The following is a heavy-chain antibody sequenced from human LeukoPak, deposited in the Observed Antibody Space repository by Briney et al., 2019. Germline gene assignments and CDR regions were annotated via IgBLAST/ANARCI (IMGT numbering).Heavy chain of an antibody. CDR2: INKDGSQK. CDR1: GFTFSTYW. J-gene: IGHJ4*02. Sequence: GGSLTLSCAASGFTFSTYWMTWVRQPPGKGLEWVGTINKDGSQKYYLGSVKGRFTISRDDAKNSLYLQMNSLRAEDTAVYYCARDFHRRLYDSSGYYPYWGEGTLVTVSS. V-gene: IGHV3-7*01. D-gene: IGHD3-22*01. CDR3: ARDFHRRLYDSSGYYPY.